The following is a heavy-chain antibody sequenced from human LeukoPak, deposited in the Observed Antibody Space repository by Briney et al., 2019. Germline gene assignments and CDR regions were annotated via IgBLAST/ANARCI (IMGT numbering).Heavy chain of an antibody. V-gene: IGHV3-15*01. CDR1: GFTFSNAW. CDR3: AKDLATVVTNENY. Sequence: GGSLRLSCAASGFTFSNAWMSWVRQAPGKGLEWVGRIKSKTDGGTTDYAAPVKARFAVSRDNSKNTLYLQMNSLRAEDTAVYYCAKDLATVVTNENYWGQGTLVTVSS. D-gene: IGHD4-23*01. J-gene: IGHJ4*02. CDR2: IKSKTDGGTT.